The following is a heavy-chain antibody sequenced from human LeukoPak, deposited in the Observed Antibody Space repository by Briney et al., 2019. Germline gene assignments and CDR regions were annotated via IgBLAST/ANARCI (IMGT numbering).Heavy chain of an antibody. V-gene: IGHV4-59*12. CDR1: GGSISSYY. Sequence: SSETLSLTCTVSGGSISSYYWSWIRQPPGKGLEWIGYIYYSGSTNYNPSLKSRVTMSVDTSKNQFSLKLSSVTAADTAVYYCAREYYGSGSYYNEYYYYYMDVWGKGTTVTISS. J-gene: IGHJ6*03. CDR3: AREYYGSGSYYNEYYYYYMDV. D-gene: IGHD3-10*01. CDR2: IYYSGST.